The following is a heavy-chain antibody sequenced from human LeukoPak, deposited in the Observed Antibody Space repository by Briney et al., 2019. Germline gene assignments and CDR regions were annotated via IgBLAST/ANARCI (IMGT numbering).Heavy chain of an antibody. D-gene: IGHD3-16*02. CDR2: INPSGGST. CDR3: ARDLYRGYQGYYFDY. Sequence: ASVKVSCKASGYTFTSYYMHWVRQAPGQGLEWMGIINPSGGSTSYAQKFQGRVTMTRDTSTSTVYMELSSLRSEDTAVYYCARDLYRGYQGYYFDYWGQGTLVTVSS. J-gene: IGHJ4*02. V-gene: IGHV1-46*01. CDR1: GYTFTSYY.